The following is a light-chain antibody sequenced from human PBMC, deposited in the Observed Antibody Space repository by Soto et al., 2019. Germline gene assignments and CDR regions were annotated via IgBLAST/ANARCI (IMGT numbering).Light chain of an antibody. CDR3: QQYDFSPWT. Sequence: EIVLTQSPGTLSLSPGERATLSCRASQSVSSSCLTWYQQKPGQAPRLVIYGASSRATGTPDRFSGGGSGTHFTLTISRLEPEDFTVYYCQQYDFSPWTFGQGTRVEIK. J-gene: IGKJ1*01. V-gene: IGKV3-20*01. CDR2: GAS. CDR1: QSVSSSC.